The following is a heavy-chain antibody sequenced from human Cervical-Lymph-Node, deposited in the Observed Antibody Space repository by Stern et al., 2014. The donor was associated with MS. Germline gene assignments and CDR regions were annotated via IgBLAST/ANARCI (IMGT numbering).Heavy chain of an antibody. D-gene: IGHD4-23*01. J-gene: IGHJ4*02. V-gene: IGHV1-8*01. CDR2: MDPDNSNT. CDR1: GYTFTSYH. Sequence: VQLEESGAEVKKPWALVRVSCKASGYTFTSYHINWVRQATGPGLEWMGWMDPDNSNTGFAQKFEGRVTLTGNTSIATVYMDLSSLTSEDTAVYYCARAWGKLTVAAALDNWGQGTLVTVSS. CDR3: ARAWGKLTVAAALDN.